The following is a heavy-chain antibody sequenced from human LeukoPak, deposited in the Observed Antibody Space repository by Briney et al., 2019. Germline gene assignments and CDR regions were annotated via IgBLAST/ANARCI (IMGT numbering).Heavy chain of an antibody. V-gene: IGHV1-18*01. CDR3: ARAIRNQLLSDF. CDR1: GYTFTSYG. J-gene: IGHJ4*02. D-gene: IGHD2-2*01. Sequence: ASVKFSCKASGYTFTSYGISWVRQAPGQGLEWMGWISAYNGNTNYAQKLQGRVTMTTDTSTSTAYMELRSLRSDDTAVYYCARAIRNQLLSDFWGPGSLVTVSS. CDR2: ISAYNGNT.